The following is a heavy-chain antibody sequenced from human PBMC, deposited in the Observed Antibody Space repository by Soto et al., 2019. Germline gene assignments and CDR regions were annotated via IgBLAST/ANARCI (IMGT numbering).Heavy chain of an antibody. CDR2: IHTSGST. D-gene: IGHD5-18*01. V-gene: IGHV4-4*07. Sequence: PSETLSLTCSVSGTSVSNYYWSWIRQPAGKGLEHIGRIHTSGSTSYNPSLKSRVTMSMDTSQTQIYLNLTSVTAADTAVYYCARGGIQLSYAFDYWGQGIQVTVSS. CDR1: GTSVSNYY. J-gene: IGHJ4*02. CDR3: ARGGIQLSYAFDY.